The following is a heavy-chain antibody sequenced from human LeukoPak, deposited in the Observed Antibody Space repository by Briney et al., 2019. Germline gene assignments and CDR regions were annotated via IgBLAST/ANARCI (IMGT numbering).Heavy chain of an antibody. CDR1: GGSFSGYY. D-gene: IGHD4-17*01. J-gene: IGHJ5*02. CDR2: INHSGNT. CDR3: ARQNDYGDHDWFDP. Sequence: KPSETLSLTCAVYGGSFSGYYWSWIRQPPGKGLECIGEINHSGNTNYNPYLESRVTISVNTSKNQFSLKLSSVTAADTAVYYCARQNDYGDHDWFDPWGQGTLVTVSS. V-gene: IGHV4-34*01.